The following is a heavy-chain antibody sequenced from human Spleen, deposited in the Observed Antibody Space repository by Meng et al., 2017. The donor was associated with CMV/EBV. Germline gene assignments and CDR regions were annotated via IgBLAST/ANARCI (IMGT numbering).Heavy chain of an antibody. V-gene: IGHV3-21*01. CDR2: ISSSGSYI. CDR1: GFSFSTYS. Sequence: GESLKISCAASGFSFSTYSMSWVRQAPGKGLEWISCISSSGSYIYYADSLKGRFTISRDNAKNSLYLQMNSLRAEDTAVYYCAREGGSSGWYDYYYYGMDVWGQGTTVTVSS. CDR3: AREGGSSGWYDYYYYGMDV. D-gene: IGHD6-19*01. J-gene: IGHJ6*02.